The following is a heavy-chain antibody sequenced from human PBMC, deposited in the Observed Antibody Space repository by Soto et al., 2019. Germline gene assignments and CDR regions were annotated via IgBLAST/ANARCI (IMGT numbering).Heavy chain of an antibody. CDR3: VRDDRYEDNGFDM. V-gene: IGHV3-33*01. D-gene: IGHD2-21*01. J-gene: IGHJ3*02. Sequence: QVHLVESGGGVVQPGRSLRLSCAASGFTFSSHGMHWVRQAPGKGLEWVAVIGSTGTNKFYQDSVKGRFTISRDNFRNTLYLQMDSLRVADTALYYCVRDDRYEDNGFDMWGQGTMVAVSS. CDR2: IGSTGTNK. CDR1: GFTFSSHG.